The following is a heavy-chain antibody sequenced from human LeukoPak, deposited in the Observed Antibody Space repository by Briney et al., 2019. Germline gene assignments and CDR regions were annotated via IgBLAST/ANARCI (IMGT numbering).Heavy chain of an antibody. D-gene: IGHD5-12*01. Sequence: PGGSLRLSCAASGFTFSSFWMHWVRQAPGKGLVWVSFINNDGSVADYADSVKGRFTISRDNAKNTMYLQLNSLGAEDRAVYYCARGGPAGQTPDYWGHGTLVTVSS. CDR2: INNDGSVA. J-gene: IGHJ4*01. CDR1: GFTFSSFW. CDR3: ARGGPAGQTPDY. V-gene: IGHV3-74*01.